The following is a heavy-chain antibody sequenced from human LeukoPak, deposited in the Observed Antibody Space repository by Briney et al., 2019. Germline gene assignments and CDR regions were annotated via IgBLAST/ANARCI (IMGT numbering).Heavy chain of an antibody. Sequence: PGGSLRLSCEVSGFTFSNYAVHWVRQAPGKGLEWVAVMSYDGSNKYYADSVKGRFTISRDNSKNTLYLQMNSLRAEDTAVYYCARDQYIGSYSSVPYDYWGQGTLVTVSS. J-gene: IGHJ4*02. CDR3: ARDQYIGSYSSVPYDY. V-gene: IGHV3-30*04. CDR1: GFTFSNYA. CDR2: MSYDGSNK. D-gene: IGHD1-26*01.